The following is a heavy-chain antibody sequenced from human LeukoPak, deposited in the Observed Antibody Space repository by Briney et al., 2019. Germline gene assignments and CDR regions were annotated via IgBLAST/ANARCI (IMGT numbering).Heavy chain of an antibody. CDR2: ISYDGSNK. V-gene: IGHV3-30-3*01. CDR1: GFTFSSYA. J-gene: IGHJ4*02. Sequence: GRSLRLSCAASGFTFSSYAMHWVRQAPAKGLEWVAVISYDGSNKYYADSVKGRFTISRDNSKNTLYLQMNSLRAEDTAVYYCARDGFSSSWYGRALDYWGQGTLVTVSS. CDR3: ARDGFSSSWYGRALDY. D-gene: IGHD6-13*01.